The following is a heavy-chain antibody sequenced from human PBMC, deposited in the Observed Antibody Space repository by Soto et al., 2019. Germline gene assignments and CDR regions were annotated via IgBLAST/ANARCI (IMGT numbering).Heavy chain of an antibody. CDR3: AKDGLVVVPAHWFDP. D-gene: IGHD2-2*01. V-gene: IGHV3-23*01. J-gene: IGHJ5*02. CDR1: GFTFSSYA. CDR2: ISGSGGST. Sequence: PGGSLRLSCAASGFTFSSYAMSWIRQAPGKGLEWVSAISGSGGSTYYADSVKGRFTISRDNSKNTLYLQMNSLRAEDTAVYYCAKDGLVVVPAHWFDPWGQGTLVTVSS.